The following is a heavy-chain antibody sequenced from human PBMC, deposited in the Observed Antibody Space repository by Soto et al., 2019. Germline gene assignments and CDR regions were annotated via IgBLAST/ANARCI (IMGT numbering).Heavy chain of an antibody. D-gene: IGHD4-4*01. J-gene: IGHJ6*02. V-gene: IGHV3-33*01. CDR1: GFTFSSYG. CDR3: ARDRHSPHYYYGMDV. CDR2: IWYDGSNK. Sequence: GGSLRLSCAASGFTFSSYGMHWVRQAPGKGLEWVAVIWYDGSNKYYADSVKGRFTISRDNSKNTLYLQMNSLRAEDTAVYYCARDRHSPHYYYGMDVWGQGTTVTVSS.